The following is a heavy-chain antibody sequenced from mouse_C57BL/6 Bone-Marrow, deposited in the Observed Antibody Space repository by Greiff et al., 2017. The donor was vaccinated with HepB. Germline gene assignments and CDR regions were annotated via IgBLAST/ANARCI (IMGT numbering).Heavy chain of an antibody. J-gene: IGHJ3*01. D-gene: IGHD2-3*01. CDR2: IYPRSGNT. CDR1: GYTFTSYG. CDR3: ASRDGYYASWFAY. Sequence: VQGVESGAELARPGASVKLSCKASGYTFTSYGISWVKQRTGQGLEWIGEIYPRSGNTYYNEKFKGKATLTADKSSSTAYMELRSLTSEDSAVYFCASRDGYYASWFAYWGQGTLVTVSA. V-gene: IGHV1-81*01.